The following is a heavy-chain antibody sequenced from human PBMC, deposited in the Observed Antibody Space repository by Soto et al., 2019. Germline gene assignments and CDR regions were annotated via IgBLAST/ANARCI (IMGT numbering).Heavy chain of an antibody. CDR2: INNDGSNK. Sequence: PGGSLRLSCAASEFTFGNYWMHWVRQSPGKGLVWVSRINNDGSNKDYEDSVMGRFTVSRDNAKKTVYLQMNSLRCEHTAVYYFTGAPDCCGGTGRSAHRYYGPDSWGQGITVTVSS. J-gene: IGHJ6*02. CDR1: EFTFGNYW. V-gene: IGHV3-74*01. CDR3: TGAPDCCGGTGRSAHRYYGPDS. D-gene: IGHD2-15*01.